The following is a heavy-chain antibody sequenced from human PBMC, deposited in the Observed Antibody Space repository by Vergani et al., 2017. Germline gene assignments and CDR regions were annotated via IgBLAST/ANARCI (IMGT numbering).Heavy chain of an antibody. CDR3: ARVNYYDSSGKFDY. V-gene: IGHV4-30-2*01. Sequence: QVQLQESGPGLVKPSETLSLTCAVSGGSISSGGYSWSWIRQPPGKGLEWIGYIYHSGSTYYNPSLKSRVTISVDRSKNQFSLKLSSVTAADTAVYYCARVNYYDSSGKFDYWGQGTLVTVSS. CDR1: GGSISSGGYS. CDR2: IYHSGST. J-gene: IGHJ4*02. D-gene: IGHD3-22*01.